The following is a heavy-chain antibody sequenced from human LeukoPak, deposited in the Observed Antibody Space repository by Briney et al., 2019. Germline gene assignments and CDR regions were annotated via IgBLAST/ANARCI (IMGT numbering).Heavy chain of an antibody. J-gene: IGHJ4*02. CDR1: GYTFTGYY. CDR2: INPNSGGT. D-gene: IGHD5-12*01. CDR3: AREASGYDGLDY. Sequence: ASVKVSCKASGYTFTGYYMHWVRQAPGQGLEWMGWINPNSGGTNYAQKFQGRVTMTRDTSISTAYMELSRLRSDDTAVYYCAREASGYDGLDYWGQGTLVTVSS. V-gene: IGHV1-2*02.